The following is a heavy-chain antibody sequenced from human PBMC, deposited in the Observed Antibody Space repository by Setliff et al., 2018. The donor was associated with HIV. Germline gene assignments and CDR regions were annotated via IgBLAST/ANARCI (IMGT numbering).Heavy chain of an antibody. CDR3: ARRPPPLQFLDSPSYYMDV. CDR1: GDSIRSNFNY. D-gene: IGHD3-3*01. Sequence: PSETLSLTCTVSGDSIRSNFNYWSWIRQPPGKGLAWIGRIYTSGSTNYNPSLKSRVTISVDTSKNQFSLKLSSVTAADTAVYYCARRPPPLQFLDSPSYYMDVWGKGTTVTVSS. CDR2: IYTSGST. J-gene: IGHJ6*03. V-gene: IGHV4-61*02.